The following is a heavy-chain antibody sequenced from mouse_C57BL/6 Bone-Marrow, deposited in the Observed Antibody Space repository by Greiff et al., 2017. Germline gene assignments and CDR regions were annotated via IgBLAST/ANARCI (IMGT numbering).Heavy chain of an antibody. CDR1: GYTFTSYW. D-gene: IGHD2-13*01. J-gene: IGHJ1*01. V-gene: IGHV1-52*01. CDR3: ARDGDYPFDV. Sequence: QVQLQQPGAELVRPGSSVKLSCKASGYTFTSYWMHWVKQRPIQGLEWIGNIDPSDSETHYNQKFKDKATLTVDKSSSTAYMQLSSQTSEDSAVYYCARDGDYPFDVWGAGTTVTVSS. CDR2: IDPSDSET.